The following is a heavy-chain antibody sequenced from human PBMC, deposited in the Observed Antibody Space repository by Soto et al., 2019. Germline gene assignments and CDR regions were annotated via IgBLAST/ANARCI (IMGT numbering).Heavy chain of an antibody. CDR1: GGSISSGDYY. D-gene: IGHD4-17*01. CDR3: AREDNDYGNY. V-gene: IGHV4-30-4*01. CDR2: IYYSGTT. Sequence: QVQLQESGPGLVTPSQTLSLTCTVSGGSISSGDYYWSWIRQPPGKGLEWIGYIYYSGTTYYNPSLKSRVSIPIATSKNQFSLKVSSVTAADTAAYYCAREDNDYGNYWGQGTLVTVSS. J-gene: IGHJ4*02.